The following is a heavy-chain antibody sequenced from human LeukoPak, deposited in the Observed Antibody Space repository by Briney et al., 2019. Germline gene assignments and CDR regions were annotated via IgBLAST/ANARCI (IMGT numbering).Heavy chain of an antibody. Sequence: PGGSLRLSCAASGFTFTNAWMSWVRQAPGKVLEWVGRIKRKGDDETTEYGAPVKGRFTMSRDDSRATLYLQMNSLKAEDTAVYYCTTDLGVNMIRGVIVYWGQGALVTVSA. D-gene: IGHD3-10*01. CDR2: IKRKGDDETT. CDR3: TTDLGVNMIRGVIVY. CDR1: GFTFTNAW. J-gene: IGHJ4*02. V-gene: IGHV3-15*01.